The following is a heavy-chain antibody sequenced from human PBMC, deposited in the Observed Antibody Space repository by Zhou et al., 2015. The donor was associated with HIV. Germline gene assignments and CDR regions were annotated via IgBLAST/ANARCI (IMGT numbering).Heavy chain of an antibody. Sequence: QVQLVQSGAEVKKPGSSVKVSCKASGGTFSSYAISWVRQAPGQGLEWMGGIIPIFGTANYAQKFQGRVTITADESTSTAYMELSSLRSEDTAVYYCARDLNIAAADDYYYYGMDVWGQGTTVTVSS. CDR2: IIPIFGTA. J-gene: IGHJ6*02. V-gene: IGHV1-69*12. D-gene: IGHD6-13*01. CDR3: ARDLNIAAADDYYYYGMDV. CDR1: GGTFSSYA.